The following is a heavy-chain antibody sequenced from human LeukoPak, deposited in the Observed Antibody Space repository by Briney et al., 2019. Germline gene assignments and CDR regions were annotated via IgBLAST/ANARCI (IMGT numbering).Heavy chain of an antibody. CDR1: GFTFSSYA. CDR3: AKDRVSGYYYSFDH. D-gene: IGHD3-22*01. Sequence: GGSLRLSCAASGFTFSSYAMSWVRQAPGKGLEWVSAISGSGDSTYYGDSVKGRFTISRDDSKNTLYLQMNSLRAEDTAVYYCAKDRVSGYYYSFDHWGQGTLVTVSS. CDR2: ISGSGDST. J-gene: IGHJ4*02. V-gene: IGHV3-23*01.